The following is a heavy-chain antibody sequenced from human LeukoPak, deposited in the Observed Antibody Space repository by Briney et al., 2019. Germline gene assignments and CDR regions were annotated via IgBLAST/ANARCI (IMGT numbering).Heavy chain of an antibody. CDR1: GVPFSDAW. CDR2: IKSHGSGGTT. D-gene: IGHD3-22*01. CDR3: ARDPAPYYYDSSGYDI. Sequence: GGSLRLSCELSGVPFSDAWMSWVRLAPGKGPEWVGRIKSHGSGGTTDYGAPVKGRFFISRDDSKNMVYLQMNSLKAEDTAVYYCARDPAPYYYDSSGYDIWGQGTMVTVSS. J-gene: IGHJ3*02. V-gene: IGHV3-15*01.